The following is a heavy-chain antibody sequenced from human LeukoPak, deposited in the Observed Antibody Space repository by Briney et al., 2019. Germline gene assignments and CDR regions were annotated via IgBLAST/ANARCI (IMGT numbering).Heavy chain of an antibody. CDR2: ISYDGSNK. CDR1: GFTFSSYA. V-gene: IGHV3-30-3*02. Sequence: GGSLRLSCAASGFTFSSYAMHWVRQAPGKGLEWVAVISYDGSNKYYADSVKCRFTISRDNSKNTLYLQMNSLRAEDTAVYYCAKLTYYFDYWGQGTLSPSPQ. CDR3: AKLTYYFDY. J-gene: IGHJ4*02. D-gene: IGHD3-16*01.